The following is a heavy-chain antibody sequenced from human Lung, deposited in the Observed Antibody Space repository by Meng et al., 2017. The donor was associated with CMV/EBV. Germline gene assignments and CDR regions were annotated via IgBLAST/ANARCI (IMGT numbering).Heavy chain of an antibody. Sequence: PPLVPPSPPLSLTCPSSCSPLPCVPSYWFCLLPPPVHCLYCLGYLYSRGSTYYNPSLKSRVTISVDTSKNQFSLKLSSVTAADTAVYYCARALDTAMVTFDYWGQGTLVTVSS. CDR1: CSPLPCVPSY. D-gene: IGHD5-18*01. V-gene: IGHV4-30-4*08. J-gene: IGHJ4*02. CDR2: LYSRGST. CDR3: ARALDTAMVTFDY.